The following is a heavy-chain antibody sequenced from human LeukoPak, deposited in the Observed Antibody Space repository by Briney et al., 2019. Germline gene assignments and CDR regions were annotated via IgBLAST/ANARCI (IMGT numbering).Heavy chain of an antibody. J-gene: IGHJ4*02. CDR3: ARYIWGSYPTFEDY. D-gene: IGHD3-16*02. CDR1: GGSISSYY. Sequence: SETMSLTCTVSGGSISSYYWSWIRQPPGKGLEWIGYISYSGSTNYNPSLKSRVTISVDTSKNQLSLKLNSVTAADTAVYYCARYIWGSYPTFEDYWGQGSLVTVSS. V-gene: IGHV4-59*01. CDR2: ISYSGST.